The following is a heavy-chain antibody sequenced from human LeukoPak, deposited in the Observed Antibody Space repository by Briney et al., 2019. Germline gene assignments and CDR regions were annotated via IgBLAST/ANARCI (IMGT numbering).Heavy chain of an antibody. V-gene: IGHV3-7*01. CDR2: IKQDGSEK. J-gene: IGHJ3*02. CDR1: GFTFSSYW. D-gene: IGHD3-22*01. Sequence: GGSLRLSCAASGFTFSSYWMSWVCQAPGKGLEWVANIKQDGSEKYYVDSVKGRFTISRDNAKNSLYLQMNSLRAEDRAVYYCPRGANEGMIVVVAVVAFDIWGQGTMVTVSS. CDR3: PRGANEGMIVVVAVVAFDI.